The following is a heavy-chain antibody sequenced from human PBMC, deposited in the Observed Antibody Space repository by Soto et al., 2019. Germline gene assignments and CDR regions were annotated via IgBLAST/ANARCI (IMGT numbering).Heavy chain of an antibody. V-gene: IGHV5-51*01. CDR2: IYAGDSET. J-gene: IGHJ6*02. D-gene: IGHD3-10*01. Sequence: GETLNISWKGSGYSFSDYWIVWVRQMPGKGLEWMGIIYAGDSETRYSPSFQGQVTISVDKSISTAYLQWSSLKASDTAMYYCARSPNMVRGTILGYGMDVWGQGTTVTVSS. CDR1: GYSFSDYW. CDR3: ARSPNMVRGTILGYGMDV.